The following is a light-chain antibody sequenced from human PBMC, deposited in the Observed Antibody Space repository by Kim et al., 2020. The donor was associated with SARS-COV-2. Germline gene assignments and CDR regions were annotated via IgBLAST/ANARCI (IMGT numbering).Light chain of an antibody. Sequence: ALGQTVSPTCQGNSLRNYYATWYQQRPGQAPVLVLYGKYNRPSGIPDRFSGSASGNTASLTITGAQAEDEADYYCNSRDSSGDHVVFGGGTQLTVL. J-gene: IGLJ3*02. CDR2: GKY. CDR1: SLRNYY. CDR3: NSRDSSGDHVV. V-gene: IGLV3-19*01.